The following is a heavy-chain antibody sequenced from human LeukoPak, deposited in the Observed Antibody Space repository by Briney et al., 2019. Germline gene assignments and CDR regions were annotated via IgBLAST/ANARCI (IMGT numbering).Heavy chain of an antibody. CDR2: INPSGST. J-gene: IGHJ4*02. Sequence: PSETLSLTCTVYGGSFSNYYWSWIRQPPGKGLEWIGEINPSGSTSYNPSLKSRVTISLDMSMNQFSLKVSSVTAADTAVYYCASRKTSSSSFRKQTDFWGQGTLVTVSS. CDR1: GGSFSNYY. CDR3: ASRKTSSSSFRKQTDF. D-gene: IGHD6-6*01. V-gene: IGHV4-34*01.